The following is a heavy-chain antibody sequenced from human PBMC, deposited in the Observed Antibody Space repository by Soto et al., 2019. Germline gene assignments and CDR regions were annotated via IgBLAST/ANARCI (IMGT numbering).Heavy chain of an antibody. CDR1: GFTFSSYE. D-gene: IGHD3-16*01. J-gene: IGHJ6*02. V-gene: IGHV3-48*03. CDR3: ARGTTFWWYYCIDF. CDR2: ISSSGSTI. Sequence: GGSLRLSCAASGFTFSSYEMNWVRQAPGKGLEWVSYISSSGSTIYYADSVKGRFTISRDNAKNSLYLQMNSLRAEDTAVYYCARGTTFWWYYCIDFWGQGTTVTVSS.